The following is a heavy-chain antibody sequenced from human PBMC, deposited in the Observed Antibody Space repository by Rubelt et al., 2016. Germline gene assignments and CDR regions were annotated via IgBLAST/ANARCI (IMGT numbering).Heavy chain of an antibody. D-gene: IGHD5-12*01. CDR3: ARSYTDYADVHFDL. CDR1: GGSISTYY. J-gene: IGHJ2*01. CDR2: INHSGST. Sequence: QVQLQESGPGLVKPSETLSLTCTISGGSISTYYWSWIRQPPGKGLEWIGEINHSGSTNYNPSLKSRVTISVDTSKNQFSLRLSSVTASDTALYYCARSYTDYADVHFDLWGRGTLVTVSS. V-gene: IGHV4-4*08.